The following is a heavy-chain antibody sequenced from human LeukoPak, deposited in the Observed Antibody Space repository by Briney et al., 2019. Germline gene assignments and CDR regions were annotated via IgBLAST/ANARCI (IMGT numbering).Heavy chain of an antibody. CDR2: IIPIFGTA. Sequence: SVKVSCKASGGTFSSYAISWVRQAPGQGLEWMGGIIPIFGTANYAQKFQGRVTITADESTSTAYMELSSLRSEDTAVYYCTNGRPYYLYYFDYWGQGTLVTVSS. J-gene: IGHJ4*02. D-gene: IGHD3-10*01. CDR3: TNGRPYYLYYFDY. V-gene: IGHV1-69*13. CDR1: GGTFSSYA.